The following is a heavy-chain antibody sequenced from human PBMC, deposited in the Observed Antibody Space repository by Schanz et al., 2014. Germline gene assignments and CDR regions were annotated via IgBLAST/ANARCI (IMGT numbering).Heavy chain of an antibody. Sequence: QVQLVESGGGVVQPGRSLRLSCAASGFTFSNSPLHWVRQAPGKGLDWVAVISYDGSITYYADSVKDRFTISRDNSKNTLYLQMNSLRAEDTAVYYCARDYAGFDCWGQGTLVTVSS. D-gene: IGHD3-16*01. J-gene: IGHJ4*02. CDR1: GFTFSNSP. CDR3: ARDYAGFDC. CDR2: ISYDGSIT. V-gene: IGHV3-30*04.